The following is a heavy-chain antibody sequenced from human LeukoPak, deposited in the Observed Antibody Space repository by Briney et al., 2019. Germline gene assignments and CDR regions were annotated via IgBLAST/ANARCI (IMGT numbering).Heavy chain of an antibody. V-gene: IGHV1-2*02. J-gene: IGHJ4*02. Sequence: ASVKVSCKASGYTFTGYYMHWVRQAPGQGLEWMGWINPNSGGTNYAQKFQGRVTMTRDTSISTAYMELSRLRSDDTAVYYCARASNSGPEEYHLDYWGQGTLVTVSS. D-gene: IGHD3-10*01. CDR3: ARASNSGPEEYHLDY. CDR1: GYTFTGYY. CDR2: INPNSGGT.